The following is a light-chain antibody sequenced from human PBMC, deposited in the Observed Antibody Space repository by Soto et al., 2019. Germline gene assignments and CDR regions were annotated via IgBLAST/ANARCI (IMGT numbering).Light chain of an antibody. CDR3: AVWDGRLNGHV. CDR2: TND. V-gene: IGLV1-44*01. Sequence: QPVLTQPPSASGTPGQRVTISCYGSSSNMGSNTVHWFQQFPGTAPRLLISTNDQRPSGVPDRFIGSNSGTSASLAISGLQFEDEADYYCAVWDGRLNGHVFGTGTKLTVL. J-gene: IGLJ1*01. CDR1: SSNMGSNT.